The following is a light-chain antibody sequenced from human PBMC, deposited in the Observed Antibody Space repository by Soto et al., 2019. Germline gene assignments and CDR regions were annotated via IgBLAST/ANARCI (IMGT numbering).Light chain of an antibody. J-gene: IGKJ1*01. CDR1: QTVSGSY. V-gene: IGKV3-20*01. CDR3: QQHGTSPCT. CDR2: GAS. Sequence: VFSQSPCTLSLSQGERATLSCRASQTVSGSYLAWHQQIFGQTPRLLASGASSRATGIPDRFSGSGSGTDFTLTIGRLEPEDFAVYYCQQHGTSPCTFGQGTQVDIK.